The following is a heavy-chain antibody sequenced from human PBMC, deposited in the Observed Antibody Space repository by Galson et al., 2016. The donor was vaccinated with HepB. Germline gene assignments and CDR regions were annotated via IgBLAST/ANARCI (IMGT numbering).Heavy chain of an antibody. Sequence: SLRLSCAASGFRFSRYGMHWVRQAPGKGLERAAMISYDGSNEYHADAVEGRVTISRDNSKNSLYLQMNSLRAEDTAVYFCAREERYCSSMRCQNPDYGMDVWGQGTTVTVSS. CDR2: ISYDGSNE. J-gene: IGHJ6*02. D-gene: IGHD2-2*01. V-gene: IGHV3-30-3*01. CDR3: AREERYCSSMRCQNPDYGMDV. CDR1: GFRFSRYG.